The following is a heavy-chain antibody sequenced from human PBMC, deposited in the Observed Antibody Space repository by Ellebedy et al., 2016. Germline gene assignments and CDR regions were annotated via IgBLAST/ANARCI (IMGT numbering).Heavy chain of an antibody. CDR1: RFPVSSNF. Sequence: GGSLRLSCAASRFPVSSNFMTWVRQAPGKGLEWVSLIYNADSTSYADSVKGRFTISRDNSKNTLYLQMSGLRAEDTAVYYCTTLSRWSASYWGQGTLVIVSS. V-gene: IGHV3-66*01. CDR2: IYNADST. D-gene: IGHD4-23*01. CDR3: TTLSRWSASY. J-gene: IGHJ4*02.